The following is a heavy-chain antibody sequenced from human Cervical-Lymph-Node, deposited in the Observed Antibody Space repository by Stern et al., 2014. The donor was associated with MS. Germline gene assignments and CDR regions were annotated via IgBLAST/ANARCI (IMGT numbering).Heavy chain of an antibody. V-gene: IGHV3-21*01. CDR1: GFTFSSYT. J-gene: IGHJ6*02. Sequence: EVQLVQSGGGLVKPGGSLRLSCAASGFTFSSYTMNWVRQAPGKGLEWVSSISSRSGYINYADSMKGRITVSRDNAKNSVYLQTNSPRAEDTAVYFCARELEMDYGMDVWGQGTTVTVSS. D-gene: IGHD5-24*01. CDR3: ARELEMDYGMDV. CDR2: ISSRSGYI.